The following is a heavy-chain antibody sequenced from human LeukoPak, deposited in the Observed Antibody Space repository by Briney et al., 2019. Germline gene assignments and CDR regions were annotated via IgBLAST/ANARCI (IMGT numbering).Heavy chain of an antibody. CDR3: ARDLLYYDSSYGNDY. Sequence: GGSLRLSCAASGFTFSSYGMHWVRQAPGKGLEWVAVISYDGSNKYYADSVKGRFTISRDNSKNTLYLQMNSLRAEDTAVYYCARDLLYYDSSYGNDYWGQGTLVTVSS. D-gene: IGHD3-22*01. V-gene: IGHV3-30*03. CDR2: ISYDGSNK. CDR1: GFTFSSYG. J-gene: IGHJ4*02.